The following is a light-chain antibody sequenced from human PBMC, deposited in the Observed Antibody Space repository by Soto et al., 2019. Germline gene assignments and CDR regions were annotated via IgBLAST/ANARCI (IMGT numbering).Light chain of an antibody. J-gene: IGLJ2*01. CDR2: DVS. V-gene: IGLV2-14*01. Sequence: QSALTQPASVSGSPGQSITISCTGTSSDVGGYNYVSWYQQHPGKAPKLIVYDVSNRPSGVSNRFSGSKSGNTASLTISGLQAEDEADYYCSSYSRSSTLVRFGGGTKLTVL. CDR3: SSYSRSSTLVR. CDR1: SSDVGGYNY.